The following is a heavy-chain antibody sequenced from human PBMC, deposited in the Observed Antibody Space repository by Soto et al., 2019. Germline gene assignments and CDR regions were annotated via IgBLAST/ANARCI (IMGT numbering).Heavy chain of an antibody. CDR2: IYYSGST. J-gene: IGHJ4*02. D-gene: IGHD3-16*01. CDR3: ARDSGGGPYYYFDY. Sequence: LSLTCTVSGGSISSGGYYWSWIRQHPGKGLEWIGYIYYSGSTYYNPSLKSRVTISVDTSKNQFSLKLSSVTAADTGVYYCARDSGGGPYYYFDYWGQGTLVTVSS. CDR1: GGSISSGGYY. V-gene: IGHV4-31*03.